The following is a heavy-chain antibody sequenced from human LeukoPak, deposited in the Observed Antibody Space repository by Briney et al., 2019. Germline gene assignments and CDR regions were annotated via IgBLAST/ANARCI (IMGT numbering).Heavy chain of an antibody. J-gene: IGHJ4*02. CDR2: ISAYNGNT. V-gene: IGHV1-18*01. CDR3: ARDLTYYDFWSGYYLPDY. D-gene: IGHD3-3*01. CDR1: GYTFTSYG. Sequence: ASVKGSCKASGYTFTSYGISWVRQAPGQGLEWMGWISAYNGNTNYAQKLQGRVTMTTDTSTSTAYMELRSLRSDDTAVYYCARDLTYYDFWSGYYLPDYWGQGTLVTVSS.